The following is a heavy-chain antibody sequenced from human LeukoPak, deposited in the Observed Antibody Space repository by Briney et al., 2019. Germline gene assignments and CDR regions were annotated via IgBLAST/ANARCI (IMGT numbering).Heavy chain of an antibody. D-gene: IGHD4/OR15-4a*01. CDR2: IYYSGST. CDR1: GGSISSYY. J-gene: IGHJ5*02. Sequence: SETLSLTCTVSGGSISSYYWSWIRQPPGKGPEWIGYIYYSGSTNYNPSLKSRVTISVDTSKNQFSLKLSSVTAADTAVYYCARDLGTMVLSPWGQGTLVTVSS. V-gene: IGHV4-59*01. CDR3: ARDLGTMVLSP.